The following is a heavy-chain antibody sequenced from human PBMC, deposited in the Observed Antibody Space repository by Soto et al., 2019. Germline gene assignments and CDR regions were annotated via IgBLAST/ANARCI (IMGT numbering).Heavy chain of an antibody. J-gene: IGHJ5*01. V-gene: IGHV4-31*03. D-gene: IGHD6-13*01. Sequence: SETLSLTCTVSGGSISSGGYYWSWIRQHPGEGLEWIGYIYYSGSTYYNPSLKSRVTISVDTSKNQFSLKLTSVTAADTAVYYCARTGIAAPDSWGHGTLVTASS. CDR1: GGSISSGGYY. CDR3: ARTGIAAPDS. CDR2: IYYSGST.